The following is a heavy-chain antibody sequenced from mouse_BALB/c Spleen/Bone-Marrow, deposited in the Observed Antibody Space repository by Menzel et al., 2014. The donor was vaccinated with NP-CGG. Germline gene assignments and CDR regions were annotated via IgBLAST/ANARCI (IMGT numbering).Heavy chain of an antibody. CDR2: ISTGGTYT. J-gene: IGHJ2*01. V-gene: IGHV5-6-4*01. Sequence: EVKLMESGGGLVKPGGSLKLSCSASGFTFSSSIMSWVRQTPEKRLEWVATISTGGTYTYYPDGVKGRFTISRDNAKNTLYLQMSSLKSEDTAMYYCSRGYGNCFDYWGQGTTLTVSS. CDR1: GFTFSSSI. D-gene: IGHD2-10*02. CDR3: SRGYGNCFDY.